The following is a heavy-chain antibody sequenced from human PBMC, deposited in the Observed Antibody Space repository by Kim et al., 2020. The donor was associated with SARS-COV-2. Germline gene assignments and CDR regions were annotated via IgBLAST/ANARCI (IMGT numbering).Heavy chain of an antibody. CDR2: ISGSGGST. V-gene: IGHV3-23*01. D-gene: IGHD1-26*01. CDR3: AKDLQTPPPWELLLSEWDAFDI. J-gene: IGHJ3*02. Sequence: GGSLRLSCAASGFTFSSYAMSWVRQAPGKGLEWVSAISGSGGSTYYADSVKGRFTISRDNSKNTLYLQMNSLRAEDTAVYYCAKDLQTPPPWELLLSEWDAFDIWGQGTMVTVSS. CDR1: GFTFSSYA.